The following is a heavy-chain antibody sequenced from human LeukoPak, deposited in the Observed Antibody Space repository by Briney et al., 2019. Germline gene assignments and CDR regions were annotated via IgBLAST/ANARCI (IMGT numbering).Heavy chain of an antibody. CDR3: ARGSTYVIY. J-gene: IGHJ4*02. D-gene: IGHD2-8*01. CDR1: GFSFSNYW. CDR2: IKLDGSEK. Sequence: GGSLRLSCAASGFSFSNYWMSWVRQAPGKGLERVANIKLDGSEKNYLDSVKGRFTISRDNVKNSLFLQMNSLKVEDTAVYFCARGSTYVIYWGQGSQVTVSS. V-gene: IGHV3-7*01.